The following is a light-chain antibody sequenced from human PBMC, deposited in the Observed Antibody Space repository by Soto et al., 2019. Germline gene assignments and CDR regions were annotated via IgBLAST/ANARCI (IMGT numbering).Light chain of an antibody. CDR1: QSISSY. CDR3: QQSYSTPPT. V-gene: IGKV1-39*01. Sequence: IQMTQSPSSLSASVGDRVTITGRASQSISSYLNWYQQKPGKAPKLLIYTASSLQSGVPSRFSGSGSGTDFTLTISSLQPEDFATYYCQQSYSTPPTFGGGTKVDIK. CDR2: TAS. J-gene: IGKJ4*01.